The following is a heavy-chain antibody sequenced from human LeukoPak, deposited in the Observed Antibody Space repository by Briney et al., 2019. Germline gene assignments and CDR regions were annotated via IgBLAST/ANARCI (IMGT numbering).Heavy chain of an antibody. J-gene: IGHJ5*01. CDR2: IYSGGST. D-gene: IGHD6-19*01. CDR1: EFSVGSNY. V-gene: IGHV3-66*01. CDR3: AKDRTAVAGFNWFDS. Sequence: GGSLRLSCAASEFSVGSNYMTWVRQAPGKGLEWVSLIYSGGSTYYADSVKGRFTISRDNSKNTVYLQMNSLRADDTAVYYCAKDRTAVAGFNWFDSWGQGTLVTVSS.